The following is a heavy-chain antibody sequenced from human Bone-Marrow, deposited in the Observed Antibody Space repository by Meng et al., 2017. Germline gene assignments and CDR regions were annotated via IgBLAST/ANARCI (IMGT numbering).Heavy chain of an antibody. Sequence: VQCSDSGPARCMATNTMHLACPVPGGSSKSYYWRWIRQPAGKGLEWIGRIYTSGSTNYNPSLKSRVTMSVDTSKNQFSRKLSSVTAADTAVYYCARDWGIAVAGFRRGPPWFDPWGQGTLVTVSS. J-gene: IGHJ5*02. CDR2: IYTSGST. D-gene: IGHD6-19*01. CDR3: ARDWGIAVAGFRRGPPWFDP. CDR1: GGSSKSYY. V-gene: IGHV4-4*07.